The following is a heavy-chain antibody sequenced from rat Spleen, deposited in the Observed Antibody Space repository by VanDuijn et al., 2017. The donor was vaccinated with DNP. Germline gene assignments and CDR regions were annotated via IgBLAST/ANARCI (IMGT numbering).Heavy chain of an antibody. Sequence: EVQLVESDGGLVQPGRSLKLSCAASGFTFSDYYMAWVRQAPTKGLEWVATISYDGSSTYYRDSVKGRFTISRDNAKSTLYLQMDSLRSEDTATYYCASLYGGYSAGGYWGQGVMVTVSS. J-gene: IGHJ2*01. V-gene: IGHV5-29*01. CDR3: ASLYGGYSAGGY. CDR1: GFTFSDYY. D-gene: IGHD1-11*01. CDR2: ISYDGSST.